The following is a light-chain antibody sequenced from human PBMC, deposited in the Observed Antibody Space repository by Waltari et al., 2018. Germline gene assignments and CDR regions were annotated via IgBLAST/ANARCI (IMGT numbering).Light chain of an antibody. CDR3: QTGGHGTWV. J-gene: IGLJ3*02. CDR2: VNSDGSH. V-gene: IGLV4-69*01. Sequence: QLVLTQSPSASASLGASVRLTCTLDSGHSSNIIAWHQQQPETGPRYLMKVNSDGSHSKGDEFPACCSGSGSGAERYLTISSVQSEDEADYYCQTGGHGTWVFGGGTKLTVL. CDR1: SGHSSNI.